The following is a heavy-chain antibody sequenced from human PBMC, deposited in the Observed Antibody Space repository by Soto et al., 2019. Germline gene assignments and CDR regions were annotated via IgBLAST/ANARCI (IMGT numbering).Heavy chain of an antibody. V-gene: IGHV3-9*01. Sequence: PGGSLRLSCAASEFTFDDHAVHWVRQGPGKGLEWVSGINWNGAVLGYADSVKGRFTISRDNAKNSLYLQMNSLRPEDTALYYCAKSPSGSELDYWGHGTQVTVSS. CDR1: EFTFDDHA. J-gene: IGHJ4*01. CDR3: AKSPSGSELDY. D-gene: IGHD3-22*01. CDR2: INWNGAVL.